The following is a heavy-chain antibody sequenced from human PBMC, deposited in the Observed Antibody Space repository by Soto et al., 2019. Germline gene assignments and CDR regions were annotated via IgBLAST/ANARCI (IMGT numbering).Heavy chain of an antibody. CDR1: GYRFTNYG. Sequence: QVQLVQSGTEVKKPGASVKVSCEASGYRFTNYGITWVRQAPGQGLEWMGWISSGNGKTKYAQNVLGRPTMTTETSTSTAYMELRSLRSDDTAMYYCARDLGRFDGSGSYYPNWFDPWGQGTLVIVSS. D-gene: IGHD3-22*01. CDR2: ISSGNGKT. J-gene: IGHJ5*02. V-gene: IGHV1-18*01. CDR3: ARDLGRFDGSGSYYPNWFDP.